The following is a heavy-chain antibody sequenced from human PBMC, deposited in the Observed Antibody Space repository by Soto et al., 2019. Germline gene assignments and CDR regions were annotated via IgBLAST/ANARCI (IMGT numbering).Heavy chain of an antibody. Sequence: QVQLQESGPGLVKPSQTLSLTCTVSGGSISSGGYYWIWIRQHPGKGLEWIGYIYYSGSTYYNPSLKSRVTISVGTSKHQFSLKLSSVTAADTAVYYCARVGGINWFDPWGQGTLVTVSS. CDR2: IYYSGST. CDR3: ARVGGINWFDP. V-gene: IGHV4-31*03. D-gene: IGHD3-16*01. J-gene: IGHJ5*02. CDR1: GGSISSGGYY.